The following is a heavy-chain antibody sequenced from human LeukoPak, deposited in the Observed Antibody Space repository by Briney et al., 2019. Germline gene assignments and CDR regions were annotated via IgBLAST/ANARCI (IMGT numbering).Heavy chain of an antibody. CDR1: GFSFSSYG. CDR3: ARDDDSYGYGPDY. D-gene: IGHD5-18*01. J-gene: IGHJ4*02. V-gene: IGHV3-30*02. CDR2: IRYDGSNK. Sequence: GGSLRLSCAASGFSFSSYGMHWVRQAPGKGLEWVAFIRYDGSNKYYADSVKGRFTISRDNAKNSLYLQMNSLRAEDTAVYYCARDDDSYGYGPDYWGQGTLVTVSS.